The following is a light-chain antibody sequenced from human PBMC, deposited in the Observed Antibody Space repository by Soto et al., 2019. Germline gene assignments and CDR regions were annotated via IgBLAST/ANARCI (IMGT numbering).Light chain of an antibody. CDR1: QSISTW. J-gene: IGKJ1*01. CDR3: QEYNSYSWT. CDR2: QAS. Sequence: DIQMTQSPSTLSASVGDRVTITCRASQSISTWLAWYQQKPGKAPKLLIYQASSLEVGVPLRFSGSGSGTEFTPTINSLQPDDFATYYCQEYNSYSWTFGQGTKVDIK. V-gene: IGKV1-5*03.